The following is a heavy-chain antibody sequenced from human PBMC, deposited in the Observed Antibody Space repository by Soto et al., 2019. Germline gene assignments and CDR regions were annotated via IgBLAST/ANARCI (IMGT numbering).Heavy chain of an antibody. CDR2: ISASGGST. D-gene: IGHD3-22*01. CDR3: AKSYRTAMIVS. J-gene: IGHJ5*02. Sequence: GGSLRLSCAASGFTFSSYAMSWVRQAPGKGLEWVSAISASGGSTYYADSMKGRFTITRDNSKNTLYLQMNSLRAEVTAVYYCAKSYRTAMIVSWGQGTLVTVSS. V-gene: IGHV3-23*01. CDR1: GFTFSSYA.